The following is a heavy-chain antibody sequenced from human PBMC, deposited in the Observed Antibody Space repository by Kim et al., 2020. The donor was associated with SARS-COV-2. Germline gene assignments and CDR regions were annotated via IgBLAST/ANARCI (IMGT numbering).Heavy chain of an antibody. Sequence: NYAQKLQGRVTMTTDTSTSTAYMELRSLRSDDTAVYYCARRSGYEPHLDYWGQGTLVTVSS. CDR3: ARRSGYEPHLDY. D-gene: IGHD5-12*01. V-gene: IGHV1-18*01. J-gene: IGHJ4*02.